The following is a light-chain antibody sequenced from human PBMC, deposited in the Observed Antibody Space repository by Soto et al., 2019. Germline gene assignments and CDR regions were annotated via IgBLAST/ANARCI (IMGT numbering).Light chain of an antibody. Sequence: EIVLTQSPGTLSLSPGERATLSCRASQSVSITYLIWYQQKPGQAPRLLIYDASNRATDIPARFSGSGSGTDFTLTISSLEPEDFAVYYCQQRSNWPLFGQGTRLEIK. J-gene: IGKJ5*01. CDR3: QQRSNWPL. V-gene: IGKV3-11*01. CDR2: DAS. CDR1: QSVSITY.